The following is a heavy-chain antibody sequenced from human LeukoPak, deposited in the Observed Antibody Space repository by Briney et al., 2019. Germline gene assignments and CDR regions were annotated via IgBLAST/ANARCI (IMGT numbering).Heavy chain of an antibody. V-gene: IGHV3-23*01. CDR3: AKARGLDYGDYVIFDY. J-gene: IGHJ4*02. Sequence: SGGSLRLSCAASGFTFNFYSMNWVRQAPGKGLEWVSSISGSADDTYYADSVKGRFTISRDNSKSTLFLQLNSLRAEDTALYYCAKARGLDYGDYVIFDYWGQGTLVTVSS. D-gene: IGHD4-17*01. CDR2: ISGSADDT. CDR1: GFTFNFYS.